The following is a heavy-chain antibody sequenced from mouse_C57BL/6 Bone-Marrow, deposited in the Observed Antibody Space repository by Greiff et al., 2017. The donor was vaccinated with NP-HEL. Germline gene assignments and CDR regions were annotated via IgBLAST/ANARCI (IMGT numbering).Heavy chain of an antibody. CDR1: GFTFNTYA. D-gene: IGHD2-4*01. Sequence: EVQGVESGGGLVQPKGSLKLSCAASGFTFNTYAMHWVRQAPGKGLEWVARIRSKSSNYATYYADSVKDRFTISRDDSQSLLYLQMNNLKTEDTAMYYCVRDSDYGWRAWFAYWGQGTLVTVSA. CDR2: IRSKSSNYAT. J-gene: IGHJ3*01. V-gene: IGHV10-3*01. CDR3: VRDSDYGWRAWFAY.